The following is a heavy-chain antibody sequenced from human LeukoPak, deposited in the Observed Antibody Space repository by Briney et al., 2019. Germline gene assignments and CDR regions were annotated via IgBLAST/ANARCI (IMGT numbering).Heavy chain of an antibody. D-gene: IGHD5/OR15-5a*01. CDR1: GFTFSSYW. Sequence: GGSLRLSCAASGFTFSSYWMCWVRQAPGKGLEWVASINQDGSEKYYVDSVKGRFTISRDNTKNSLYLQMNSLRAEDTAVYYCASSSTGFFDYWGQGTLVIVSS. J-gene: IGHJ4*02. CDR3: ASSSTGFFDY. CDR2: INQDGSEK. V-gene: IGHV3-7*05.